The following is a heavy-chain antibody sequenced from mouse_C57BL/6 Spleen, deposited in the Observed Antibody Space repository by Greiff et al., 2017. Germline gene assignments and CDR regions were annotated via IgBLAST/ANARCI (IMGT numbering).Heavy chain of an antibody. CDR1: GFTFSSYG. CDR3: ERHREREGYYCDY. V-gene: IGHV5-6*02. Sequence: EVMLVESGGDLVKPGGSLKLSCAASGFTFSSYGMSWVRQTPDKRLEWVATISSGGSYTYYPDSVKGRITISRDNAKNTLYLQKSSLKTEDTAMYYCERHREREGYYCDYWGQGTPLTVSS. D-gene: IGHD2-14*01. CDR2: ISSGGSYT. J-gene: IGHJ2*01.